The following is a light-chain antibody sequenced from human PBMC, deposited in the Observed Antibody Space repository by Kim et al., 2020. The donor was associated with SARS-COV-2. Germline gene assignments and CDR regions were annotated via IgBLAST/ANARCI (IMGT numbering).Light chain of an antibody. J-gene: IGKJ1*01. V-gene: IGKV3-20*01. Sequence: SPGERATPSCMASQGLSSSYLAWYQQKPVQAPRLLIYNASNRATGIPDRFSGSGSGTDFTLTISRVEPEDFAVYYCQQYGSSPRTFGQGTKVDIK. CDR1: QGLSSSY. CDR2: NAS. CDR3: QQYGSSPRT.